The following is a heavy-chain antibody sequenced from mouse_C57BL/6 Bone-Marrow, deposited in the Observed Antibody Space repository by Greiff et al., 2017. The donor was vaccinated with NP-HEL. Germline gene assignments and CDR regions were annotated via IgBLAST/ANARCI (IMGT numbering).Heavy chain of an antibody. D-gene: IGHD1-1*01. CDR2: IDPETAGT. CDR3: TRSSYPFYAMDY. CDR1: GYTFTDYE. Sequence: QVQLQQSGAELVRPGASVTLSCKASGYTFTDYEMHWVKQTPVHGLEWIGAIDPETAGTAYNQKFKGKAILTADKSSSTAYMELRSLTSEDSAVYYCTRSSYPFYAMDYWGQGTSVTVSS. J-gene: IGHJ4*01. V-gene: IGHV1-15*01.